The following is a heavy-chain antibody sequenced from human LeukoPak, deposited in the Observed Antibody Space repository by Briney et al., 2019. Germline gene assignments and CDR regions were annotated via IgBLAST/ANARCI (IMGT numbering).Heavy chain of an antibody. Sequence: GGSLRLSCAASGFTFDDYGMSWVRQAPGKGLEWVSGINWNGGSTGYADSVKGRFTISRDNAKNSLYLQMNSLRAEDTAVYYCASAYGSGSYSPFDPWGQGILVTVSS. V-gene: IGHV3-20*04. J-gene: IGHJ5*02. CDR2: INWNGGST. CDR1: GFTFDDYG. CDR3: ASAYGSGSYSPFDP. D-gene: IGHD3-10*01.